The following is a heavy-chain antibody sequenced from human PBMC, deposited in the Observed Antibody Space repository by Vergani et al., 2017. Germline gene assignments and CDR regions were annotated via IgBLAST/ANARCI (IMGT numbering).Heavy chain of an antibody. CDR2: IIPILGIA. Sequence: QVQLVQSGAEVKKPGSSVKVSCKASGGTFSSYTISWVRQAPGQGLEWMGRIIPILGIANYSQKFQGRVTITADKSTSTAYMELSSLSSEDTAVYYCAGELASYYFGPGSYCYMDVWGKGP. D-gene: IGHD3-10*01. CDR1: GGTFSSYT. J-gene: IGHJ6*03. V-gene: IGHV1-69*08. CDR3: AGELASYYFGPGSYCYMDV.